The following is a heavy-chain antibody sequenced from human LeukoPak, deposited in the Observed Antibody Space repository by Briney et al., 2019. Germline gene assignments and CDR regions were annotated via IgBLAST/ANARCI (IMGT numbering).Heavy chain of an antibody. CDR1: GGTFSSYA. D-gene: IGHD2-2*02. CDR3: ARERGIVVVPAAISWFDP. V-gene: IGHV1-69*13. CDR2: IIPIFGTA. Sequence: GASVKVSCKASGGTFSSYAISWVRQAPGQGLEWMGGIIPIFGTANYAQKFQGRATITADESTSTAYMELSSLRSEDTAVYYCARERGIVVVPAAISWFDPWGQGTLVTVSS. J-gene: IGHJ5*02.